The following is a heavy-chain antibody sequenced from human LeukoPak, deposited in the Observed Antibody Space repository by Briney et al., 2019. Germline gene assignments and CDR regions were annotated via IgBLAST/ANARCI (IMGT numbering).Heavy chain of an antibody. CDR1: AGSISNYY. V-gene: IGHV4-59*01. CDR3: AREMGSSDYYTMDV. J-gene: IGHJ6*02. CDR2: IYYSGST. D-gene: IGHD3-16*01. Sequence: SETLSLTCTVSAGSISNYYWSWIRQPPGKGLEWIGYIYYSGSTNYDPSLKSRVTISVDTSKNQFSLKLSSLTASDTAVYYCAREMGSSDYYTMDVWGQGTTVTVSS.